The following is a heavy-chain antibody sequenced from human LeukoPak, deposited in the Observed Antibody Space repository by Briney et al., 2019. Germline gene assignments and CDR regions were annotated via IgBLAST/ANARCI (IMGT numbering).Heavy chain of an antibody. J-gene: IGHJ4*02. D-gene: IGHD2-2*01. Sequence: GGSLRLSCAASGFTFSSYGMHWVRQAPGKGLEWVALIWYGGSNKYYADSVRGRFTISRDNSKNTLYLQMNSLRAEDTAVYYCAKADCSSTSCYVGDFDYWGQGTLVTVSS. CDR3: AKADCSSTSCYVGDFDY. CDR2: IWYGGSNK. CDR1: GFTFSSYG. V-gene: IGHV3-30*02.